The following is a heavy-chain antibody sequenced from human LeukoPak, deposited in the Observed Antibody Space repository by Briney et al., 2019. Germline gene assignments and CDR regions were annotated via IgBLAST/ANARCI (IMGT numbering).Heavy chain of an antibody. CDR2: IYTSGST. V-gene: IGHV4-61*02. CDR3: ARDRLGDLDY. D-gene: IGHD3-16*01. Sequence: SQTLSLTCTVSGGSISSGGYYWSWIRQPAGKGLEWIGRIYTSGSTNYNPSLKSRVTISVDTSKNQFSLKLSSVTAADTAVYYCARDRLGDLDYWGQGTLVTVSS. J-gene: IGHJ4*02. CDR1: GGSISSGGYY.